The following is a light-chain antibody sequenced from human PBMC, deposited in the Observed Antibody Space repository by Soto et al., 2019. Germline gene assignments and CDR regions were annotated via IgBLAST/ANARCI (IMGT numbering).Light chain of an antibody. V-gene: IGLV2-8*01. CDR3: SSYAASNNLGV. CDR2: EVS. J-gene: IGLJ2*01. Sequence: QSPLTQPPSASGSPGQSVTISCIGTSSDVGGYNYVSWYQQHPGKAPQLMIYEVSKRPSGVPDRFSGSKSGNTASLTVSGLQAEDEADYYCSSYAASNNLGVFGGGTKVTVL. CDR1: SSDVGGYNY.